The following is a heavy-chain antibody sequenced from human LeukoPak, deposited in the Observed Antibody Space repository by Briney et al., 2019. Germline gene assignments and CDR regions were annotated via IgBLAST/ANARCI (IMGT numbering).Heavy chain of an antibody. Sequence: GRSLRLSCAASGSTLSSYAMHWVRQAPGKGLEWVAVISYDGSSKNYADSVKGRFTISRDNSKNTLYLQMNSLRAEDTAVYYCARGPEWEPYYFDYWGQGTLVTVSS. V-gene: IGHV3-30-3*01. CDR1: GSTLSSYA. CDR2: ISYDGSSK. D-gene: IGHD1-26*01. CDR3: ARGPEWEPYYFDY. J-gene: IGHJ4*02.